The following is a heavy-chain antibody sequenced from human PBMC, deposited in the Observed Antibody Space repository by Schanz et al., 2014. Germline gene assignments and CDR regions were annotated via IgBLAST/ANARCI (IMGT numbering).Heavy chain of an antibody. CDR2: INPLSGAT. V-gene: IGHV1-8*01. D-gene: IGHD4-4*01. Sequence: QVQLVQSGSELKKPGASVNISCKASGYTFTTYALNWVRQAPGQGFEWMGWINPLSGATDYAPTFQGRVSMTRDTSISTAYMEVTRLVSSDTAVYYCARRGPNCSNNACYHGWFDPWGQGTLVTVSS. CDR1: GYTFTTYA. J-gene: IGHJ5*02. CDR3: ARRGPNCSNNACYHGWFDP.